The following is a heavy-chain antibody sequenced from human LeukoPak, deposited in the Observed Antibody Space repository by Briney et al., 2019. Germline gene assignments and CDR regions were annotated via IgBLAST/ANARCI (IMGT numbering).Heavy chain of an antibody. D-gene: IGHD2-15*01. CDR3: ARGHKTWCSGGSCYQGFDY. J-gene: IGHJ4*02. CDR2: INPNSGGT. V-gene: IGHV1-2*02. Sequence: ASVKVSCKASGYTFTGYYMHWVRQAPGQGLEWMGWINPNSGGTNYAQKFQGRVTMTRDTSISTAYMELSRLRSDDTAVYYCARGHKTWCSGGSCYQGFDYWGQGTLVTVSS. CDR1: GYTFTGYY.